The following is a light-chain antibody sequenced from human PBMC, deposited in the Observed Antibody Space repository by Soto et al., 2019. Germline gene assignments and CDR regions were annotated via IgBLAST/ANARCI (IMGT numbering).Light chain of an antibody. J-gene: IGLJ1*01. Sequence: QLVLTQSPSASASLGASVKLTCTLSSGHSSYAITWHQQQPEKGPRFLMKLNSDGSHSKGDGIPARFSGSSSGAERYLTISSLQSEDHAHYYCQTWVTGTNYVFGPGTKVTVL. CDR1: SGHSSYA. CDR2: LNSDGSH. CDR3: QTWVTGTNYV. V-gene: IGLV4-69*01.